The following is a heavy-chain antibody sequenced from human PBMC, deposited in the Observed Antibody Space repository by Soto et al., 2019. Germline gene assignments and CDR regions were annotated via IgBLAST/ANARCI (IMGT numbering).Heavy chain of an antibody. CDR1: GYSFTSYW. D-gene: IGHD5-18*01. Sequence: PGESLKISCKGSGYSFTSYWIGWVRQMPGKGLEWMGVIYPGDSDTRYSPSFQGQVTISADKSISTAYLQWSSLKASDTAMYYCARGGTAMVPEPKFDYWGQGTLVTVSS. CDR3: ARGGTAMVPEPKFDY. J-gene: IGHJ4*02. V-gene: IGHV5-51*01. CDR2: IYPGDSDT.